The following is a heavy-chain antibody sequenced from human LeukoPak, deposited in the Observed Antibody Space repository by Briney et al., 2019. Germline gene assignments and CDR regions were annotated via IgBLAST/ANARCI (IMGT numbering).Heavy chain of an antibody. J-gene: IGHJ1*01. CDR3: AKDRPGYSGYGYAYFQH. CDR1: GFTFSSYG. Sequence: GSLRLSCAASGFTFSSYGMHWVRQAPGKGLEWVAVISYDGSNKYYADSVKGRFIISRDNSKNTLYLQMNSLRAEDTAVYYCAKDRPGYSGYGYAYFQHWGQGTLVTVSS. CDR2: ISYDGSNK. D-gene: IGHD5-12*01. V-gene: IGHV3-30*18.